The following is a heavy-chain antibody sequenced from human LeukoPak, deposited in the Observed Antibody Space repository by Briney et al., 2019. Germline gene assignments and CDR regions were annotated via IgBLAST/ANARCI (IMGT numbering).Heavy chain of an antibody. D-gene: IGHD2-8*02. CDR1: GFTFSRYA. CDR3: ARDGFTGPRTAYLDH. CDR2: LGADGSGT. J-gene: IGHJ4*01. Sequence: PGGSLRLSCAASGFTFSRYAMHWVRQAPGKGLVWVLRLGADGSGTNYADSVKGRFTISRDNAKNTVYLQMSSLRAEDTAVYYCARDGFTGPRTAYLDHWGQGTLVTVSS. V-gene: IGHV3-74*01.